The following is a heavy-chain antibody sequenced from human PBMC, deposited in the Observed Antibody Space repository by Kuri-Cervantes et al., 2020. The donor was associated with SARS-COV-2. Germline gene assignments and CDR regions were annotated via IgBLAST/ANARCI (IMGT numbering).Heavy chain of an antibody. CDR1: GGSISSSNW. J-gene: IGHJ4*02. Sequence: GSLRLSCAVSGGSISSSNWWSWVRQPPGKGLEWIGEIYHSGSTNYNPSLKSRVTISVDTSKNQFSLKLSSVTAADTAVYYCASARVGYDSTPFDYWGQGTLVTVSS. V-gene: IGHV4-4*02. CDR2: IYHSGST. D-gene: IGHD5-12*01. CDR3: ASARVGYDSTPFDY.